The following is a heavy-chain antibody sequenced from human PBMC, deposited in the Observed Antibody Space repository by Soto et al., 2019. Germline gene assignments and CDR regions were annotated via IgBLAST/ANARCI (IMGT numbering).Heavy chain of an antibody. CDR3: VRDGLTGTSLVLDS. D-gene: IGHD1-20*01. Sequence: QVQLVESGGDVVQPGTSLKLSCAASGFTFGNYGMHWVRQAPGKGLEWVALIWYDGTNQNYADSVKGRFTISRDNSKNTLYLQMNTLRAEDAAVYYCVRDGLTGTSLVLDSWGQGTLVSVSS. V-gene: IGHV3-33*01. CDR1: GFTFGNYG. J-gene: IGHJ5*01. CDR2: IWYDGTNQ.